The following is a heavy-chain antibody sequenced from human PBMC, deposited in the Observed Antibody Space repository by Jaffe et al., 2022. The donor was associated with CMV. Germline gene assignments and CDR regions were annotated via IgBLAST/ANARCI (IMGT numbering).Heavy chain of an antibody. Sequence: EVQLVESGGGLVKPGRSLRLSCTASGFTFGDYAMSWFRQAPGKGLEWVGFIRSKAYGGTTEYAASVKGRFTISRDDSKSIAYLQMNSLKTEDTAVYYCTRAVPREVLVDYWGQGTLVTVSS. J-gene: IGHJ4*02. V-gene: IGHV3-49*05. D-gene: IGHD6-13*01. CDR1: GFTFGDYA. CDR2: IRSKAYGGTT. CDR3: TRAVPREVLVDY.